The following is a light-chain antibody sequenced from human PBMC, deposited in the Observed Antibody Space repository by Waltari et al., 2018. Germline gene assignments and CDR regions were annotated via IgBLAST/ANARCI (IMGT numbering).Light chain of an antibody. J-gene: IGKJ2*01. CDR3: QQRSSWPLYT. V-gene: IGKV3-11*01. CDR1: QSINNN. Sequence: EVVLTQSPATLSLSPGERATLSCRASQSINNNLAWYQQKPGQAPILLMFDASKRATGIPARFGGSGSVTDFTLTISSLEPEDFAVYYCQQRSSWPLYTFGPGTKLEIK. CDR2: DAS.